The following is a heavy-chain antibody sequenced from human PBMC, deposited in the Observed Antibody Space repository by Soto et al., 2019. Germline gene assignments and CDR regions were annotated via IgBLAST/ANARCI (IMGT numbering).Heavy chain of an antibody. V-gene: IGHV1-69*13. CDR1: GCPFSSYA. CDR3: ARDRGKIVARIVGVSYGMDV. Sequence: GASVKVSCKASGCPFSSYAISCVRQHTGQGLEWMGGIIPIFGTANYAQKFPVRVTITADESTSTAYIEVISLRAEDTAVYHWARDRGKIVARIVGVSYGMDVGGQGTTVTVPS. CDR2: IIPIFGTA. J-gene: IGHJ6*02. D-gene: IGHD5-12*01.